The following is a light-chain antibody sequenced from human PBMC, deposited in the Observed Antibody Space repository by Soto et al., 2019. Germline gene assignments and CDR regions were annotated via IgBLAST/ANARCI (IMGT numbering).Light chain of an antibody. Sequence: DIQMTQSPSSLSASVGDRVTITCRASQSISSYLNWYQQKPGKAPKLLIYAASSLQSGVPSRFSGSGSGTDFTLTISSLEPEDFAVYYCQQRSSWPPLTFGQGTRLEIK. J-gene: IGKJ5*01. CDR1: QSISSY. CDR2: AAS. V-gene: IGKV1-39*01. CDR3: QQRSSWPPLT.